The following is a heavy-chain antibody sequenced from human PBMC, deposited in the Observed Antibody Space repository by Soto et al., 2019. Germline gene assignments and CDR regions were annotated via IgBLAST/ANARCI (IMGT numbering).Heavy chain of an antibody. J-gene: IGHJ5*02. CDR3: ARGGGYWGIWFDP. V-gene: IGHV4-59*01. CDR2: IYYSGTT. D-gene: IGHD3-10*01. Sequence: QVQLQESGPGLVKPSETLSLICTVSGGSISNYYWSWIRQPPGEGLEWIGYIYYSGTTNYNPSLKSRVSISLDTSKNQFSLKLSSVTAADTAVYYCARGGGYWGIWFDPWGQGTLITVSS. CDR1: GGSISNYY.